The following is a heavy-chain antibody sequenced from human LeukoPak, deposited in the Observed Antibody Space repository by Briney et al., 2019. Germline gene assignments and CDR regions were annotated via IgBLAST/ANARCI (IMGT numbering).Heavy chain of an antibody. CDR2: IYYSGNT. D-gene: IGHD2/OR15-2a*01. V-gene: IGHV4-39*01. CDR3: ARTDWHYYLF. Sequence: SETLSLTCTVSGGSISSSSYYWGWIRQPPGKGLEWIGSIYYSGNTYYNASLKSRVTISVDTSKNQFSLKLTSVTAADTAVYYCARTDWHYYLFWGQGTQVTVSS. CDR1: GGSISSSSYY. J-gene: IGHJ4*02.